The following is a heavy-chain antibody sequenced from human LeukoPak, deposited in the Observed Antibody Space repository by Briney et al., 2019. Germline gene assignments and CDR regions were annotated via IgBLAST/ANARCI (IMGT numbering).Heavy chain of an antibody. CDR2: IIPIFGTA. V-gene: IGHV1-69*13. D-gene: IGHD3-22*01. CDR3: ARDPSEYYYDSSGYSPPDY. Sequence: ASVKVSCKASGGTFISYAISWVRQAPGQGLEWMGGIIPIFGTANYAQKFQGRVTITADESTSTAYMELSSLRSEDAAVYYCARDPSEYYYDSSGYSPPDYWGQGTLVTVSS. J-gene: IGHJ4*02. CDR1: GGTFISYA.